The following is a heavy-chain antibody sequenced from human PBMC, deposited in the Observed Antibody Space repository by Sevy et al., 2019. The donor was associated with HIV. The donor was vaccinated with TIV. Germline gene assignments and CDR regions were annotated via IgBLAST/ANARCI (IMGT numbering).Heavy chain of an antibody. D-gene: IGHD4-17*01. CDR2: ISYDGGNI. J-gene: IGHJ4*02. CDR1: GFIFSRYG. V-gene: IGHV3-30*03. CDR3: ARSPSVYGDYAVGY. Sequence: GGSLRLSCAASGFIFSRYGMHWVRQAPGKGLEWVAVISYDGGNIYYSDSVKGRFTISRDNSKNTLSLQMKSLRTEDTDVYYCARSPSVYGDYAVGYWGQGTLVTVSS.